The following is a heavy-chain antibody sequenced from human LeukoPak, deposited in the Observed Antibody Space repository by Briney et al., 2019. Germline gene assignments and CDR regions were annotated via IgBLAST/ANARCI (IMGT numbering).Heavy chain of an antibody. D-gene: IGHD6-6*01. CDR2: IYYSGRT. J-gene: IGHJ4*02. V-gene: IGHV4-39*07. Sequence: SETLSLTCIVPGGSISSTNYYWGWIRQPPGKGLECIGSIYYSGRTYYKPSLKSRVTISVDTSKNQFSLKLSSVTAADTAVYYCARIAYSSSTDYWGQGTLVTVSS. CDR3: ARIAYSSSTDY. CDR1: GGSISSTNYY.